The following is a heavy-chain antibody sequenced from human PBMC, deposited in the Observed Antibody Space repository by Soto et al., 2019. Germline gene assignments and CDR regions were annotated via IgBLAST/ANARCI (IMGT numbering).Heavy chain of an antibody. D-gene: IGHD3-9*01. CDR2: IYYSGST. Sequence: SETLSLTCTVSGGSISSYDLSWIRQPPGKGLEWIGYIYYSGSTNYNPSLKSRVTISVDTSKNQFSLKLSSVTAADTAVYYCASTYYDILTGYYNPHYFDYWGQGTLVTVSS. CDR1: GGSISSYD. V-gene: IGHV4-59*08. CDR3: ASTYYDILTGYYNPHYFDY. J-gene: IGHJ4*02.